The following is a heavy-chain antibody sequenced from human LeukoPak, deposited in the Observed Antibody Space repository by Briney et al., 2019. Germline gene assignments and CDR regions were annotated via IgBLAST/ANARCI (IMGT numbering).Heavy chain of an antibody. Sequence: SSETLSLTCTVSGGSITNYYWTWIRQPPGERLEWIGYFYYTGSTNYNPSLNPSLKSRVTISVDTSKNQFSLKLSSVTAADTAVYYCARVRGLWYYYMDVWGKGTTVTVSS. CDR3: ARVRGLWYYYMDV. D-gene: IGHD3-10*01. CDR1: GGSITNYY. J-gene: IGHJ6*03. CDR2: FYYTGST. V-gene: IGHV4-59*01.